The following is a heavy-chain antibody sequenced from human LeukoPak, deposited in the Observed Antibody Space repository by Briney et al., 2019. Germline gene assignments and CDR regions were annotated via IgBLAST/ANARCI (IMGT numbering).Heavy chain of an antibody. V-gene: IGHV1-2*02. CDR2: INPNSGGT. Sequence: GASVKVSCKASGYTFTDYYIHWVRQAPGQGLEWMGWINPNSGGTNYAQKFQGRVTMTRDTSISTAYMELSRLRSDDTAVSYCARDRASSGGVDYWGQGTLVTVSS. D-gene: IGHD2-15*01. CDR1: GYTFTDYY. J-gene: IGHJ4*02. CDR3: ARDRASSGGVDY.